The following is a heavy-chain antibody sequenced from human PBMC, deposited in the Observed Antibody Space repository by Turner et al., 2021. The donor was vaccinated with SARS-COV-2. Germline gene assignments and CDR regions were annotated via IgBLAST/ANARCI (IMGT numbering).Heavy chain of an antibody. CDR1: GSTLIELS. CDR2: FDPEDGET. J-gene: IGHJ5*02. D-gene: IGHD2-8*01. Sequence: QVQLVQYGAEVKKPGASVKVSCKVSGSTLIELSMHWVRQAPGKGLEWMGGFDPEDGETIYAQKFQGRVTMTEDTSTDTAYMELSSLRSEDTAVYYCATAPPYCTNGVCPNWFDPWGQGTLVTVSS. V-gene: IGHV1-24*01. CDR3: ATAPPYCTNGVCPNWFDP.